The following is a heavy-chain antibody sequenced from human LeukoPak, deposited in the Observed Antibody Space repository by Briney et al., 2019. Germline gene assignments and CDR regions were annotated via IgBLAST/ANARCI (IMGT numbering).Heavy chain of an antibody. D-gene: IGHD1-26*01. J-gene: IGHJ4*02. CDR1: GYTLTELS. V-gene: IGHV1-24*01. Sequence: ASVKVSCKVSGYTLTELSMHWVRQAPGKGLEWMGGFDPEDGETIYAQKFQGRVTMTTDTSTSTAYMELRSLRSDDTAVYYCARGSGSYPGYYFDYWGQGTLVTVSS. CDR3: ARGSGSYPGYYFDY. CDR2: FDPEDGET.